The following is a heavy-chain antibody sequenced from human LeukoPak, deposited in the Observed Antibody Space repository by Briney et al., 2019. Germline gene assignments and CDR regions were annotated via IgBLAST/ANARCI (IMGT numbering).Heavy chain of an antibody. J-gene: IGHJ6*02. V-gene: IGHV3-48*04. Sequence: GGSLRLSCAASGFTFSDYSMNWVRQAPGKGLEWISYIGISSGNTKYADSVKGRFTISGDNAKSSLYLQMNSLRVEDTAVYYCARGLYSGYDWGRKGHYYYGMDVWGQGTTVTVSS. CDR1: GFTFSDYS. CDR3: ARGLYSGYDWGRKGHYYYGMDV. D-gene: IGHD5-12*01. CDR2: IGISSGNT.